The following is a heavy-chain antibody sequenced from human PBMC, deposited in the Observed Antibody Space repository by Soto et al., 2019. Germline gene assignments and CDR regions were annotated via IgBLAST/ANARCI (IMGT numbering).Heavy chain of an antibody. Sequence: QVQLVESGGGVVQPGRSLRLSCAASGFTFSSYAMHWVRQAPGKGLEWVAVISYDGSNKYYADSVKGRFTISRDNSKNTLYLQMNSLRAEDTAVYYCARDLGITGTYYYYYGMDVW. CDR2: ISYDGSNK. CDR1: GFTFSSYA. V-gene: IGHV3-30-3*01. D-gene: IGHD1-20*01. J-gene: IGHJ6*01. CDR3: ARDLGITGTYYYYYGMDV.